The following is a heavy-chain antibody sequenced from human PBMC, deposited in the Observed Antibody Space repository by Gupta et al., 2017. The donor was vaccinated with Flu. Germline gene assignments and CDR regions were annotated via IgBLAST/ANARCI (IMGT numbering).Heavy chain of an antibody. Sequence: EVLLLESGGGLVQPGGSLRLSCAASGFTFSSYAMSWVRQAPGKGLQWVSSISGSGLSTYYADSVKGRFTVSRDNSKNTLYLQMNSLRAGDTAIYYCAKDLSTSPVYQGSFERWGQGTLVTVSS. CDR2: ISGSGLST. J-gene: IGHJ4*02. CDR3: AKDLSTSPVYQGSFER. D-gene: IGHD3-9*01. V-gene: IGHV3-23*01. CDR1: GFTFSSYA.